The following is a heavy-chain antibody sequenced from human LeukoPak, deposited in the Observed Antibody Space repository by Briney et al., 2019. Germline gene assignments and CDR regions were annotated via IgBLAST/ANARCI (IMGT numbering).Heavy chain of an antibody. CDR3: ARVGDYYDTRGFSSDAFDI. CDR2: IRTRAKGYTT. Sequence: GGSLRLSCGASRFTFSDHYMVWVRQAPGKGLEWVARIRTRAKGYTTQYAPSVRDRFSISRDDSTNSVYLQMNSLKTEDTAVYFCARVGDYYDTRGFSSDAFDIWGLGTMVTVAS. CDR1: RFTFSDHY. D-gene: IGHD3-22*01. J-gene: IGHJ3*02. V-gene: IGHV3-72*01.